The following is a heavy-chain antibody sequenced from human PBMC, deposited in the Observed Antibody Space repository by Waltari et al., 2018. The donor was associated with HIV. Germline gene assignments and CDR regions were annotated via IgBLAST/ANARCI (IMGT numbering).Heavy chain of an antibody. CDR1: VFLFSSYW. J-gene: IGHJ4*02. CDR3: ARTFTVATISPLLH. D-gene: IGHD5-12*01. V-gene: IGHV3-74*01. Sequence: EVQLVESGGGLVQHGGSMRLYCAASVFLFSSYWMHWVRPAPGKGLVWVSRINSDGSSTTYADSVKGRFTISRDNAKSTLYLQMNSLRDEDTAVYYCARTFTVATISPLLHWGQGTLVTVSS. CDR2: INSDGSST.